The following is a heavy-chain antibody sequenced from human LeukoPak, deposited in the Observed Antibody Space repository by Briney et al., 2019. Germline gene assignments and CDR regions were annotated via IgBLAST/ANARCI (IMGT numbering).Heavy chain of an antibody. CDR3: ASLEQWLALFDY. V-gene: IGHV4-39*01. Sequence: PSETLSLTCTVSVGSISISSYYWGWIRQPPGKGLEWIGSIYYSGSTYYNPSLKSRVTISVDTSKNQFSLKLSSVTAADTAVYYCASLEQWLALFDYWGQGTLVTVSS. CDR2: IYYSGST. D-gene: IGHD6-19*01. CDR1: VGSISISSYY. J-gene: IGHJ4*02.